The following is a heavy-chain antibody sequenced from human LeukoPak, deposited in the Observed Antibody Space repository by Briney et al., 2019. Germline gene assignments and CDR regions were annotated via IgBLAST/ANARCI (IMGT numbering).Heavy chain of an antibody. J-gene: IGHJ6*03. Sequence: SSVKVSCKASGYTFTSYYMHWVRQAPGQGLEWMGIINPSGGSTSYAQKFQGRVTMTRDMSTSPVYMELNSLRAEDTAVYYCARDIFMDVWGKGTTVTVSS. CDR2: INPSGGST. CDR3: ARDIFMDV. V-gene: IGHV1-46*01. CDR1: GYTFTSYY.